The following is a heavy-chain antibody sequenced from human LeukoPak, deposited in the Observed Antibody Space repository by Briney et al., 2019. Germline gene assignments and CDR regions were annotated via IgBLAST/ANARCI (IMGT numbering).Heavy chain of an antibody. V-gene: IGHV4-59*01. CDR2: IYYSGST. Sequence: SETLSLTCTVSGGSISSYYWSWIRQPPGKGLEWIGYIYYSGSTNYNPSLKSRVTISVDTSKNQFSLKLSSVTAADTAVYYCAGVGYCSSTSCPEDSYYGMDVWGQGTTVTVSS. CDR1: GGSISSYY. CDR3: AGVGYCSSTSCPEDSYYGMDV. D-gene: IGHD2-2*01. J-gene: IGHJ6*02.